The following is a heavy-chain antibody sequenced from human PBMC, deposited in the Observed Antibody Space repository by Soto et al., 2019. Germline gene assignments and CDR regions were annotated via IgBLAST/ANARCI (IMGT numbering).Heavy chain of an antibody. D-gene: IGHD3-9*01. CDR3: ARGRWNYDILTGYYNYFDY. J-gene: IGHJ4*02. CDR1: GGSFSGYD. V-gene: IGHV4-34*01. CDR2: INHSGST. Sequence: SESLSLTCAVYGGSFSGYDWSWIRQPPGKGLEWIGEINHSGSTNYNPSLKSRVTISVDTSKNQFSLKLSSVTAADTAVYYCARGRWNYDILTGYYNYFDYWGQGTLVTVSS.